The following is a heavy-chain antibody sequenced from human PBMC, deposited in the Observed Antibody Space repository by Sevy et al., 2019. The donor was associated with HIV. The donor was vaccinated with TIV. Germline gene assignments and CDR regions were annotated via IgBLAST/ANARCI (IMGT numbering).Heavy chain of an antibody. CDR2: IYYSGNT. CDR3: ARVVVTSGNEYYYGMDV. D-gene: IGHD2-21*02. J-gene: IGHJ6*02. V-gene: IGHV4-61*08. CDR1: GGSVRSGAYY. Sequence: SETLSLTCTVSGGSVRSGAYYWSWVRQPPGKGLESIGYIYYSGNTNYNPSLKSRATLSVDTSKNQFSLKLNSMTAADTTEYYCARVVVTSGNEYYYGMDVWGQGTTVTASS.